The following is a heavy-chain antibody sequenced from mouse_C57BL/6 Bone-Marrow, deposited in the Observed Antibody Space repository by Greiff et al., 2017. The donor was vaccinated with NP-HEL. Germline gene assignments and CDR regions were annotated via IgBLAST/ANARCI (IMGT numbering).Heavy chain of an antibody. CDR3: ARSYYYGSSYGY. CDR2: IYPRSGNT. V-gene: IGHV1-81*01. Sequence: QVHVKQSGAELARPGASVKLSCKASGYTFTSYGISWVKQRTGQGLEWIGEIYPRSGNTYYNEKFKGKATLTADKSSSTAYMELRSLTSEDSAVYFCARSYYYGSSYGYWGQGTLVTVSA. J-gene: IGHJ3*01. D-gene: IGHD1-1*01. CDR1: GYTFTSYG.